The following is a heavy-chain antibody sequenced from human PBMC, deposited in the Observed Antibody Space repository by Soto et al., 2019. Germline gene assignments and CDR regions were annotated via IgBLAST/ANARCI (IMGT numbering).Heavy chain of an antibody. CDR1: GFTFSSYA. CDR3: ARVRDIAARHVIDY. V-gene: IGHV3-30-3*01. J-gene: IGHJ4*02. Sequence: QVQLVESGGGVVQPGRSLRLSCAASGFTFSSYAMHWVRQAPGKGLEWVAVISYDGSNKYYADSVKGRFTISRDNSKNTLDLQMNSLRAEDTAVYYCARVRDIAARHVIDYWGQGTLVTVSS. D-gene: IGHD6-6*01. CDR2: ISYDGSNK.